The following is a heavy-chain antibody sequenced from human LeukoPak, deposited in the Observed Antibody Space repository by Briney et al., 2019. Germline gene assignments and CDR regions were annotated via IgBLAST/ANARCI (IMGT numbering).Heavy chain of an antibody. CDR3: ARDLLIAVAGHDAFDI. CDR1: GFTVSSNY. V-gene: IGHV3-66*02. J-gene: IGHJ3*02. Sequence: GGSLRLSCAASGFTVSSNYMSWVRQAPGKGLEWVSVIYSGGSTYYADSVKGRFTISRDNSKNTLYLQMNSLRAEDTAVYYCARDLLIAVAGHDAFDIWGQGTMVTVSS. D-gene: IGHD6-19*01. CDR2: IYSGGST.